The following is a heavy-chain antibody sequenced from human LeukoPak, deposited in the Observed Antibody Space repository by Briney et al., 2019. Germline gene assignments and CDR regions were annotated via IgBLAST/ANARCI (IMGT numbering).Heavy chain of an antibody. Sequence: GALRLSCAASGFTFSGYAMSWVRQAPGKGLEWVSTISSSGGYTYYADSVKGRFTISRDNSKNTLYLLLNSLRAEDTAVYYCAKDLREYTSSPRNAFHIWGQGTMVTVSS. CDR3: AKDLREYTSSPRNAFHI. CDR2: ISSSGGYT. V-gene: IGHV3-23*01. CDR1: GFTFSGYA. J-gene: IGHJ3*02. D-gene: IGHD6-6*01.